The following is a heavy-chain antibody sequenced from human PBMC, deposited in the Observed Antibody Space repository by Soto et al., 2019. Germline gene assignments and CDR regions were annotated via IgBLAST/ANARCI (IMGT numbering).Heavy chain of an antibody. D-gene: IGHD2-15*01. CDR2: ITDTGVST. CDR1: GFTFYTYA. V-gene: IGHV3-23*01. Sequence: GGTLRLSSTASGFTFYTYAMTWVRQAPGKGLEWVSSITDTGVSTYYADSVKGRFTISRDNSKSTLYLQMNSPRTDDSAVYYCAKDTPVVMFLFDSWGRGTLVTVSS. CDR3: AKDTPVVMFLFDS. J-gene: IGHJ4*02.